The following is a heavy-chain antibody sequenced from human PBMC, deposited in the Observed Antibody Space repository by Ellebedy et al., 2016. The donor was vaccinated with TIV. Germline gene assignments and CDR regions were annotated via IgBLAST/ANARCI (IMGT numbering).Heavy chain of an antibody. D-gene: IGHD3-10*01. CDR3: ARGTAYYHQYFDD. J-gene: IGHJ4*02. CDR1: GGTFNSHA. CDR2: ITGMFRTV. V-gene: IGHV1-69*13. Sequence: PVKVSCKASGGTFNSHAISWVRQAPGQGLNWMGGITGMFRTVTYAQNFQGRVTITADEFMSTAYMELSSLRSEDTALYYCARGTAYYHQYFDDWGQGTLVTVSS.